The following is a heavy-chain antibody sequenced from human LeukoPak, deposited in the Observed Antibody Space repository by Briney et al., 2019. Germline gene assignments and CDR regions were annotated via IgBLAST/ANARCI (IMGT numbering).Heavy chain of an antibody. CDR2: IKIKIDGGTT. CDR3: TTDEDWNYARKDV. J-gene: IGHJ6*02. CDR1: GFTFSHAW. D-gene: IGHD1-7*01. V-gene: IGHV3-15*01. Sequence: TGGSLRLSCAASGFTFSHAWMTWVRQAPGKGLEWVGRIKIKIDGGTTVYAAPVKGRFTISRDDSKNTMYLQMNSLKTEDTAVYYCTTDEDWNYARKDVWGQGATVIVSS.